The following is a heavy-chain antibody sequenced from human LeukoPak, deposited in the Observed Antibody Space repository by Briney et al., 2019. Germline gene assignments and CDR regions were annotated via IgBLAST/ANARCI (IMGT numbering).Heavy chain of an antibody. D-gene: IGHD5-12*01. CDR2: IYYSGSA. J-gene: IGHJ4*02. CDR3: ASGYSGLYFFDY. CDR1: GASISNYY. Sequence: SETLSLTCTVPGASISNYYWSWIRLPPGKGLEWIGYIYYSGSANYNPSLKSRVTVSVDTSKNQFSLKLSSVTAADTAVYYCASGYSGLYFFDYWGQGTLVTVSS. V-gene: IGHV4-59*01.